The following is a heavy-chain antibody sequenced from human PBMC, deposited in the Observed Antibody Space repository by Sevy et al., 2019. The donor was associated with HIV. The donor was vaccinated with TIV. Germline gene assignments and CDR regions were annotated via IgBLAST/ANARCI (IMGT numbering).Heavy chain of an antibody. V-gene: IGHV4-34*01. D-gene: IGHD1-26*01. CDR2: INHSGST. CDR3: ARPGGRSSDPFDY. CDR1: GGSFSGYY. Sequence: SETLSLTCAVYGGSFSGYYWSWIRQPPGKGLEWIGEINHSGSTNYNPYLKSRVTISVDTSKNQFSLKLSSVTAADTAVYYCARPGGRSSDPFDYWGQGTLVTVSS. J-gene: IGHJ4*02.